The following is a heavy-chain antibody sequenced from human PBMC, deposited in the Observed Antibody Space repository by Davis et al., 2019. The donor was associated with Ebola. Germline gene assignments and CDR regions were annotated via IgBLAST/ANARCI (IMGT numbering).Heavy chain of an antibody. CDR2: IKQDGSEK. J-gene: IGHJ6*02. CDR3: ARARGPYYYYGMDV. Sequence: GGSLRLSCAASGFTFSSYSMNWVRQAPGKGLEWVANIKQDGSEKYYVDSVKGRFTISRDNSKNTLYLQMNSLRAEDTAVYYCARARGPYYYYGMDVWGQGTTVTVSS. CDR1: GFTFSSYS. V-gene: IGHV3-7*01.